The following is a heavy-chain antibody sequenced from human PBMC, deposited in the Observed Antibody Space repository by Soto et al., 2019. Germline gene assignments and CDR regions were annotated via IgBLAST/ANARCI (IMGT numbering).Heavy chain of an antibody. V-gene: IGHV4-34*01. CDR2: INYSGST. J-gene: IGHJ4*02. Sequence: SETLSLASAVYGGSFVGHYWILLLQPPGKGLEWIGEINYSGSTNENPSLKSRVTISVDTSKNQFSLKLRSVTAADTALYYCARGITMMDAPDKYYFDSWGQGSLVTVSS. D-gene: IGHD3-22*01. CDR1: GGSFVGHY. CDR3: ARGITMMDAPDKYYFDS.